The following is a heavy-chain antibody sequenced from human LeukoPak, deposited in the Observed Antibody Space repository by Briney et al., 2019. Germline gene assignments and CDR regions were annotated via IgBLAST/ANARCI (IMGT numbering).Heavy chain of an antibody. Sequence: GASLRLSCAAPGFTFSSYAMHWVHLAPRKGLEYVSAIRSNGGSTYYANSVKGRFTISRDNSKNTLYLQMGSLRAEDTAVYYCANEDFGGGAFDIWGQGTMVTVSS. CDR2: IRSNGGST. CDR1: GFTFSSYA. V-gene: IGHV3-64*01. CDR3: ANEDFGGGAFDI. D-gene: IGHD3-16*01. J-gene: IGHJ3*02.